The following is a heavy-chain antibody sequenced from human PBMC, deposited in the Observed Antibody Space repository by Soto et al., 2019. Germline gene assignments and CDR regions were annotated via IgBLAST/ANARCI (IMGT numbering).Heavy chain of an antibody. Sequence: ASVKVSCKASGYTFTSYGISWVRQAPGQGREWMGWISAYNGNTNYAQKLQGRVTMTTDTSTSTAYMELRSLRSDDTAVYYCARPHYDFWSGSQNDAFDIWGQGTMVT. CDR2: ISAYNGNT. D-gene: IGHD3-3*01. CDR3: ARPHYDFWSGSQNDAFDI. J-gene: IGHJ3*02. CDR1: GYTFTSYG. V-gene: IGHV1-18*04.